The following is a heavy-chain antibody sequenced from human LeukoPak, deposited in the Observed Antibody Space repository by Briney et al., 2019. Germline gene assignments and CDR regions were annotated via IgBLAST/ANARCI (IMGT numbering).Heavy chain of an antibody. D-gene: IGHD3-22*01. V-gene: IGHV4-4*07. CDR3: ARDYYYDSSGPVSYDAFDI. CDR1: GGSISSYY. CDR2: IYTSGST. J-gene: IGHJ3*02. Sequence: PSETLSLTCTVSGGSISSYYWSWIRQPAGKGLEWIGRIYTSGSTNYNPSLKSRVTMSVDTSKNQFSLKLSSVTAADTAVYYCARDYYYDSSGPVSYDAFDIRGQGTMVTVSS.